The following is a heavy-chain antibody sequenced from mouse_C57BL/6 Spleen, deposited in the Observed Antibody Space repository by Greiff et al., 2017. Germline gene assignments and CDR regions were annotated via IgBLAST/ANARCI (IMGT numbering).Heavy chain of an antibody. V-gene: IGHV3-6*01. CDR1: GYSITSGYY. CDR3: ARDNYYGSSYVLFAY. D-gene: IGHD1-1*01. CDR2: ISYDGSN. J-gene: IGHJ3*01. Sequence: ESGPGLVKPSQSLSLTCSVTGYSITSGYYWNWIRQFPGNKLEWMGYISYDGSNNYNPSLKNRISITRDTSKNQFFLKLNSVTTKDTATYYCARDNYYGSSYVLFAYWGQGTLVTVSA.